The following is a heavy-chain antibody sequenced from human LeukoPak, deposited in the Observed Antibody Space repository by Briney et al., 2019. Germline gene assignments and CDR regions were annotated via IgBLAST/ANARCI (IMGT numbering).Heavy chain of an antibody. CDR1: GFTFSSYW. CDR2: IKQDGSEK. Sequence: GGSLRLSCAASGFTFSSYWMSWVRQAPGKGLEWVANIKQDGSEKYYVDSVKGRFTISRDNAKNSLYLQMNSLRVEDTAVYYCASILLPYDSSGYSPGFQHWGQGTLVTVSS. V-gene: IGHV3-7*01. J-gene: IGHJ1*01. D-gene: IGHD3-22*01. CDR3: ASILLPYDSSGYSPGFQH.